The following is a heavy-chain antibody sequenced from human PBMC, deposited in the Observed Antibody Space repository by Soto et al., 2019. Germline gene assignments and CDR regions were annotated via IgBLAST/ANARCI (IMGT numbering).Heavy chain of an antibody. CDR1: GGSISSSNW. V-gene: IGHV4-4*02. J-gene: IGHJ6*02. D-gene: IGHD6-19*01. CDR3: ARDNRRAKQWLVLRLPNSYHGMDV. CDR2: IYHSGIT. Sequence: PSETLSLTCAVSGGSISSSNWWSWVRQPPGKGLEWIWEIYHSGITNYNPSLKSRVTISGDKSKNQFSLKLSSVTAAATAVYYCARDNRRAKQWLVLRLPNSYHGMDVWGQWTTVTPSS.